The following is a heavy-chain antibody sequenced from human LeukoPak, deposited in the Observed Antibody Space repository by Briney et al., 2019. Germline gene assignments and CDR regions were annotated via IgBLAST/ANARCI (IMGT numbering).Heavy chain of an antibody. V-gene: IGHV4-4*07. CDR2: IYTSGST. CDR3: AREYGRWQQLAHYYFDY. Sequence: PSETLSVTCTVSGGSISSYYWGWIRQPAGKGLEWVGRIYTSGSTNYNPSLKSRVTMSVDTSKNQFSLKLSSVTAADTAVYYCAREYGRWQQLAHYYFDYWGQGTLVTVSS. CDR1: GGSISSYY. D-gene: IGHD6-13*01. J-gene: IGHJ4*02.